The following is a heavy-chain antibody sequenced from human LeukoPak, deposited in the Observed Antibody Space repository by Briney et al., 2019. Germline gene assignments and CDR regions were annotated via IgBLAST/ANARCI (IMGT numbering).Heavy chain of an antibody. CDR3: AKDIVVVPDASDY. D-gene: IGHD2-2*01. CDR2: FSGGGGST. J-gene: IGHJ4*02. Sequence: GGSLRLSCAASGFTFSNYAMNWVRQAPGKGLEWGSAFSGGGGSTYYADSVKGRFTISRDNSKNTLYLQMNSLRVEDTAVYYCAKDIVVVPDASDYWGQGTLVTVSS. V-gene: IGHV3-23*01. CDR1: GFTFSNYA.